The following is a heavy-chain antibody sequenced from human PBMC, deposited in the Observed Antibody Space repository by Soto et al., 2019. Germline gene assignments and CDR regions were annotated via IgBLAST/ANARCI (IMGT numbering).Heavy chain of an antibody. D-gene: IGHD1-26*01. Sequence: QVQLVQSGAEVKKPGSSVKVSCKASGGTFSSYAISWVRQAPGQGLEWMGGIIPIFGTANYAQKFKGRVTINADESTSTAYMGLSSLRAEDTAVYYCARAQFVGATEKGFFDYWGQGTLVTVSS. V-gene: IGHV1-69*01. CDR1: GGTFSSYA. CDR3: ARAQFVGATEKGFFDY. J-gene: IGHJ4*02. CDR2: IIPIFGTA.